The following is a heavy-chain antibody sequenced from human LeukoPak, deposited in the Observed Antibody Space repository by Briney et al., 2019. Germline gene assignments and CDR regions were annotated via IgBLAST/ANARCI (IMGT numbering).Heavy chain of an antibody. CDR1: GYTLTELS. D-gene: IGHD4-17*01. CDR2: FDPEDGET. J-gene: IGHJ2*01. Sequence: ASVKVSCKVSGYTLTELSMHWVRQAPGKGLEWMGGFDPEDGETIYAQKFQGRVTMTEDTSTDTAYMELRSLRSDDTAVYYCARDGTVTMAFDLWGRGTLVTVSS. V-gene: IGHV1-24*01. CDR3: ARDGTVTMAFDL.